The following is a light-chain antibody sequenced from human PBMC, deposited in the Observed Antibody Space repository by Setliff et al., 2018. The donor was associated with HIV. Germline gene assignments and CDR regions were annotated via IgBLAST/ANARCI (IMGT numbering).Light chain of an antibody. Sequence: SVLTQPASASGSPGQSITISCTGTSSDVGTYNAVYWYQQHPGKAPKLMIYDVSTRPSGVSNRFSGSKSGNTASLTISGLQTEDEADYYCSSYTSSSTDVFGTGTKSPS. CDR2: DVS. J-gene: IGLJ1*01. CDR1: SSDVGTYNA. CDR3: SSYTSSSTDV. V-gene: IGLV2-14*01.